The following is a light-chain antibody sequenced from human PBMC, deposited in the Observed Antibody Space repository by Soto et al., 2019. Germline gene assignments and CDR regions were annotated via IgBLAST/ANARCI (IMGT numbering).Light chain of an antibody. J-gene: IGKJ5*01. V-gene: IGKV3-11*01. CDR1: QNLHSF. CDR2: DGS. Sequence: EIVLTQSPATLSVSPGERVTLSCRASQNLHSFLNWYQQVTGQAPRPLIYDGSKRAAGVPDRISGEGSGTDYTLTISRLEPEDFAVYYCQQRTRWPMTFGQGTRLEIK. CDR3: QQRTRWPMT.